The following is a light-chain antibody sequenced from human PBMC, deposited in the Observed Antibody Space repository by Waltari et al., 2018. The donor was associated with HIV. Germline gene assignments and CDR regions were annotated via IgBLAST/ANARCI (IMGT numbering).Light chain of an antibody. CDR3: QAWDSSNVV. CDR2: QDN. CDR1: NLGNKY. V-gene: IGLV3-1*01. Sequence: SFELTQPPSVSVSPGQTASITCPGDNLGNKYACWYQQKPGHSPVLVIYQDNKRPSGIPQRFSGSNSGNTATLTISGTQAMDEADYYCQAWDSSNVVFGGGTKLTVL. J-gene: IGLJ3*02.